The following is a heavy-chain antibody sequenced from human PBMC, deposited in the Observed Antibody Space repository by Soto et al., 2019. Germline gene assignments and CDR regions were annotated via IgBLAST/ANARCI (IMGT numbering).Heavy chain of an antibody. CDR2: ISYDGSNK. CDR3: ARSLNWNYEGDFDY. V-gene: IGHV3-30*03. J-gene: IGHJ4*02. CDR1: GFTFSSYG. D-gene: IGHD1-7*01. Sequence: GGSLRLSCAASGFTFSSYGMHWVRQAPGKGLEWVAVISYDGSNKYYADSVKGRFTISRDNSKNTLYLQMNSLRAEDTAVYYCARSLNWNYEGDFDYWGQGTLVTVSS.